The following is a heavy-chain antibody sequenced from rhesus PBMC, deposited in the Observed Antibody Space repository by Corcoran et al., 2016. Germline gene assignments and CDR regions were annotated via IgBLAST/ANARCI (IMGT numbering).Heavy chain of an antibody. J-gene: IGHJ4*01. CDR2: ISIGGDST. CDR3: AKDWGY. D-gene: IGHD3-34*01. CDR1: GFTLSSYG. Sequence: EVQLLETGGGMVQPGGYVKLDCAASGFTLSSYGLRRVRQAPGKGLELALAISIGGDSTFYADSVKGRFTISRDNSKTTLSLQTNSLRAEDTAVYYCAKDWGYWGQGVLVTVSS. V-gene: IGHV3S5*01.